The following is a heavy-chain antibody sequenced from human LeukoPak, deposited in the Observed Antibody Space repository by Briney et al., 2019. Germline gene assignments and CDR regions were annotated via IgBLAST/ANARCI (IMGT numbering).Heavy chain of an antibody. V-gene: IGHV3-23*01. Sequence: PEGSLRLSCAASGFTFSSYALGWVRQAPGKGLEWVSTVSSSGGRTYYADSVKGRFTISRDNAKNSLYLQLNSLRAEDTAVYYCARSRFYFDYWGQGTLVTVSS. J-gene: IGHJ4*02. CDR1: GFTFSSYA. CDR2: VSSSGGRT. CDR3: ARSRFYFDY.